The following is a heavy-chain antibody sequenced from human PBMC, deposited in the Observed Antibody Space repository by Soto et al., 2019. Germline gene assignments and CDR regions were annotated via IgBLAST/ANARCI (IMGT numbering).Heavy chain of an antibody. V-gene: IGHV4-30-4*08. CDR3: ARLGAFYQSLDP. CDR2: IYYTGTT. Sequence: SETLSLTCTVSGGSISSGVYYWSWIRQHPGKGLEWIGYIYYTGTTSYNPSLKSRVTLSLETSKSQFSLRLTSVTASDTAIYYCARLGAFYQSLDPWGQGTLVTVS. J-gene: IGHJ5*02. CDR1: GGSISSGVYY. D-gene: IGHD3-3*02.